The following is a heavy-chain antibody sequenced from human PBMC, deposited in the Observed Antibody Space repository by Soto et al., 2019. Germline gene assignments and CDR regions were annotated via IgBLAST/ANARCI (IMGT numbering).Heavy chain of an antibody. Sequence: ASVKVSCKASGYTFTSYGISWVRQAPGQGLEWMGWISAYNGNTNYAQKLQGRVIMTTDTSTSTAYMELRSLRSDDTAVYYCARVGDYVWGSYRPSWIRDYYGMDVWGQGTTVTVSS. CDR2: ISAYNGNT. V-gene: IGHV1-18*04. D-gene: IGHD3-16*02. CDR1: GYTFTSYG. CDR3: ARVGDYVWGSYRPSWIRDYYGMDV. J-gene: IGHJ6*02.